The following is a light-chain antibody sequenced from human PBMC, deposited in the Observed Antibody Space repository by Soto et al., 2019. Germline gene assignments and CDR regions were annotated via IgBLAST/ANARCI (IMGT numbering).Light chain of an antibody. Sequence: QSVLSQPPSASGTPGQGVAISCSGSSSNIGRNTVTWYQQLPGTAPKLLIYNNNQRPSGVPDRFSGSKSGTSASLAISGLQSEDEADYYCAAWDDSLTGLNVFGTGTQLTVL. CDR1: SSNIGRNT. CDR3: AAWDDSLTGLNV. V-gene: IGLV1-44*01. J-gene: IGLJ6*01. CDR2: NNN.